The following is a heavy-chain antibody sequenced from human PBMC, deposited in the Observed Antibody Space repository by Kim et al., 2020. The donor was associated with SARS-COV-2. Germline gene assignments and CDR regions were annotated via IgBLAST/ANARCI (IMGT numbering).Heavy chain of an antibody. CDR2: IYSGGST. CDR1: GFTVSSNY. Sequence: GGSLRLSCAASGFTVSSNYMSWVRQAPGKGLEWVSVIYSGGSTYYADSVKGRFTISRDNSKNTLYLQMNSLRAEDTAVYYCAREGGIAVGGAQHWGQGTLVTVSS. J-gene: IGHJ1*01. D-gene: IGHD6-19*01. V-gene: IGHV3-53*01. CDR3: AREGGIAVGGAQH.